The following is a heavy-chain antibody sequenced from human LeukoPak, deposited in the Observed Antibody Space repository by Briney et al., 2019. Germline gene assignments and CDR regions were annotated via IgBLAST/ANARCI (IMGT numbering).Heavy chain of an antibody. CDR1: GFMFSSNW. Sequence: QPGGSLRLSCAASGFMFSSNWMSWVRLAPGKGLEWVANIKEDGTETYYVDSVKGRFTISRDNAKNSLYLQMNSLRVEDTAVYYCAKEGRSLQTYWGRGTLVTVSS. V-gene: IGHV3-7*03. D-gene: IGHD5-24*01. J-gene: IGHJ4*02. CDR2: IKEDGTET. CDR3: AKEGRSLQTY.